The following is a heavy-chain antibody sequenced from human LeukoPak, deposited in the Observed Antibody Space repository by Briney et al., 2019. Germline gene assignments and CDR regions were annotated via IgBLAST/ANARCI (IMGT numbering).Heavy chain of an antibody. D-gene: IGHD3-22*01. V-gene: IGHV3-48*04. Sequence: PGGSLRLSCAASGFTFSSYSMNWVRQAPGKGLEWVSYISSSSSTIYYADSVKGRFTISRDNAKNSLYLQMNSLRAEDTAVYYCARDPYDSSGYYYSFGAFDIWGQGTMVTVSS. CDR2: ISSSSSTI. CDR1: GFTFSSYS. CDR3: ARDPYDSSGYYYSFGAFDI. J-gene: IGHJ3*02.